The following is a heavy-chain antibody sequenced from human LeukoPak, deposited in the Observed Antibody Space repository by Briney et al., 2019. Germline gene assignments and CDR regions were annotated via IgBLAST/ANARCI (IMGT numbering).Heavy chain of an antibody. CDR1: GFSFSSYA. CDR3: AKARLTYCYGSSGYYFFGC. CDR2: FSGSGGSK. V-gene: IGHV3-23*01. Sequence: GGSLRLSCAASGFSFSSYAMSWVRQAPGGGLEGVSAFSGSGGSKYYADSVKGRFTVSRDNSTNTLYLQMNSMRAEDTAVYYCAKARLTYCYGSSGYYFFGCWGQVTLVTV. D-gene: IGHD3-22*01. J-gene: IGHJ4*02.